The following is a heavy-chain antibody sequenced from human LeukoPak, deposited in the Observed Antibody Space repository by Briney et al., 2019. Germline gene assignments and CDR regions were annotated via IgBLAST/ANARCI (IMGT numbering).Heavy chain of an antibody. Sequence: PGGSLRLSCAASGFTFSDYYMSWLRQAPGKGLEWISYMSGSGSTIYYADSVKGRFTVSRDNAKHSLYLQMNSLGAEDTAVYYYARFGGGLDHWGQGTLVTVSS. V-gene: IGHV3-11*01. CDR3: ARFGGGLDH. CDR2: MSGSGSTI. J-gene: IGHJ4*02. D-gene: IGHD3-10*01. CDR1: GFTFSDYY.